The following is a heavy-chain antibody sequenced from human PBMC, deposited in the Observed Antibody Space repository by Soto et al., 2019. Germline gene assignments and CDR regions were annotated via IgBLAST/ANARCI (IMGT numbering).Heavy chain of an antibody. CDR1: GYTFTSYY. J-gene: IGHJ4*02. CDR2: ISPSGGTT. Sequence: QVQLMQSGAGVKKPGASVKVSCKASGYTFTSYYMHWVRQAPGQGLEWMGIISPSGGTTSYAQKFQGRVTMTRDTSTSTVYMELSSLRSEDTAVYFCVRGASSWYFDYWGQGTLVTVSS. V-gene: IGHV1-46*01. CDR3: VRGASSWYFDY.